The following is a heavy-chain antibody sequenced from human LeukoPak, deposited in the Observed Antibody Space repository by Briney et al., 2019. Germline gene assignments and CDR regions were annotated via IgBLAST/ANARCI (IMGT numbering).Heavy chain of an antibody. CDR2: ISGSGGST. D-gene: IGHD3-16*02. V-gene: IGHV3-23*01. CDR3: ATTFGGLRLGELSSDY. CDR1: GFTFGSYA. Sequence: GGSLRLSCAASGFTFGSYAMSWVRQAPGKGLEWVSAISGSGGSTYYADSVKGRFTISRDNSKNTLYLQMNSLRAEDTAVYYCATTFGGLRLGELSSDYWGQGTLVTVSS. J-gene: IGHJ4*02.